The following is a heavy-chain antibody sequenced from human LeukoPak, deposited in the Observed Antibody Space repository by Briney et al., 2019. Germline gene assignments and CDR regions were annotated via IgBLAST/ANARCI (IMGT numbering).Heavy chain of an antibody. J-gene: IGHJ3*02. V-gene: IGHV4-34*01. Sequence: PSEILSLTCGVYGGSFTGYYWTWIRQPPGKGLEWIGEINRSGITNYDPSLKSRVTISVDTSKSQFSLKLNSVTAADTAVYYCARGRSDAFDIWGQGTMVTVSS. CDR1: GGSFTGYY. CDR3: ARGRSDAFDI. CDR2: INRSGIT.